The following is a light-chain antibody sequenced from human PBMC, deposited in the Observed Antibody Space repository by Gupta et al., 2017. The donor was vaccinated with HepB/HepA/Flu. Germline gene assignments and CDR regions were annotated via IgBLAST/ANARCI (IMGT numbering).Light chain of an antibody. Sequence: ENVLTQSPATLSLSPGERATLSCRASQSVSSYLAWYQQKPGQAPKLLIYEASNRATGVPARFSGSGSGTDFTLTISSLEPEDFAVYYCQQRSSCSGTFGHGTKVDIK. J-gene: IGKJ3*01. CDR2: EAS. V-gene: IGKV3-11*01. CDR1: QSVSSY. CDR3: QQRSSCSGT.